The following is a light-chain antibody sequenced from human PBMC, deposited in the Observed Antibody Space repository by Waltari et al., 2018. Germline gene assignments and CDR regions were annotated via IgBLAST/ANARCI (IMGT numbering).Light chain of an antibody. CDR3: QQYYRTPLT. V-gene: IGKV4-1*01. CDR2: WAS. Sequence: DIVMTQSPDSLAVSLGERDTTNCKSSQSVLYSSNNKNYLAWYQQKPGQPPKLLIYWASTRESGVPDRFSGSGSGTDFTLTISSLQAEDVAVYYCQQYYRTPLTFGGGTKVEIK. J-gene: IGKJ4*01. CDR1: QSVLYSSNNKNY.